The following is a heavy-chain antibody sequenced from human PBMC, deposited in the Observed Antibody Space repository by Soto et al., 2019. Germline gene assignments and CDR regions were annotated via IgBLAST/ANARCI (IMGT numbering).Heavy chain of an antibody. Sequence: GGSLRLCCAASGVTFSSYAMNWVRQAPGKGLEWVSAISGSAATTHFADSVKGRFTISRDNSKNTLYLQMNSLRAEDTAVYYCARDRSYYDSSGSYSPPYWGQGTLVTVSS. CDR2: ISGSAATT. V-gene: IGHV3-23*01. CDR3: ARDRSYYDSSGSYSPPY. J-gene: IGHJ4*02. CDR1: GVTFSSYA. D-gene: IGHD3-22*01.